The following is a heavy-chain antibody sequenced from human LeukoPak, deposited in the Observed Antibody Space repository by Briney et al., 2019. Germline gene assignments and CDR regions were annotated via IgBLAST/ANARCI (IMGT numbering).Heavy chain of an antibody. J-gene: IGHJ4*02. CDR1: GFTVSNNY. Sequence: GGSLRLSCAASGFTVSNNYMTWVRQAPGRGLEWVSGISWNSGSIGYADSVKGRFTISRDNAKNSLYLQMNSLRAEDTALYYCAKDLYYYGSGSYCIDYWGQGTLVTVSS. D-gene: IGHD3-10*01. V-gene: IGHV3-9*01. CDR2: ISWNSGSI. CDR3: AKDLYYYGSGSYCIDY.